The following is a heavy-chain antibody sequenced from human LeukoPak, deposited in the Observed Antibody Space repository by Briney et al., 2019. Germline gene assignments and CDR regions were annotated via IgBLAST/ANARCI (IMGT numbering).Heavy chain of an antibody. V-gene: IGHV3-9*01. Sequence: PGGSLRLSCTASESTFYHAMHWVPQTPGEGLELVSGNDWNSARPGFADSVGGRFTISRDKAKNSLFPPMDRLRAKDTACFFCGKDISAGGMDVWGQGTTVTVS. CDR1: ESTFYHA. CDR3: GKDISAGGMDV. J-gene: IGHJ6*02. D-gene: IGHD3-10*01. CDR2: NDWNSARP.